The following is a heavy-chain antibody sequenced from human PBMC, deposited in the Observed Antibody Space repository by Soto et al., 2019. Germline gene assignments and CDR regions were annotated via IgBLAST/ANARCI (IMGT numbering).Heavy chain of an antibody. D-gene: IGHD1-26*01. V-gene: IGHV3-11*01. J-gene: IGHJ4*02. CDR2: ISSYGSTT. CDR3: ARLRSWRVDY. Sequence: PGGSLRLSCAASGFIFSDYYMSWIRQAPGKGLELVSYISSYGSTTYYADSVKGRFTISRDNAKNSLYLQMNSLRADDTAIYYCARLRSWRVDYWGQGTLVTVSS. CDR1: GFIFSDYY.